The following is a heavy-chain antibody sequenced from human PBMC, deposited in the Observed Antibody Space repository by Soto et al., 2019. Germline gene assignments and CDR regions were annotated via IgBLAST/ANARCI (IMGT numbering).Heavy chain of an antibody. CDR1: GFTFSSYG. J-gene: IGHJ5*02. Sequence: QVQLVESGGGVVQPGRSLRLSCAASGFTFSSYGMHWVRQAPGKGLEWVAVIWYDGSNKYYADSVKGRFTISRDNSKNTLYLQMNSLRAEDTAVYYCARGELRAYYDYVWGSYRPQGWFDPWGQGTLVTVSS. V-gene: IGHV3-33*01. CDR2: IWYDGSNK. CDR3: ARGELRAYYDYVWGSYRPQGWFDP. D-gene: IGHD3-16*02.